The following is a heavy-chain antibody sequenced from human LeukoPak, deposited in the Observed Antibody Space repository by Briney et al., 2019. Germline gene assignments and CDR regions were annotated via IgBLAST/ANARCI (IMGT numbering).Heavy chain of an antibody. J-gene: IGHJ4*02. CDR2: ISHDGTIK. CDR3: ARDGDYGGRKDYFDF. CDR1: GFTFSSYA. Sequence: QPGGSLRLSCAASGFTFSSYAMHWVRQPPGRGLEWLAVISHDGTIKYYGDSARGRFTISRDNSKNTLYLQMNSVSPEDTAVYYCARDGDYGGRKDYFDFWGQGTLVTVSS. D-gene: IGHD4-23*01. V-gene: IGHV3-30*03.